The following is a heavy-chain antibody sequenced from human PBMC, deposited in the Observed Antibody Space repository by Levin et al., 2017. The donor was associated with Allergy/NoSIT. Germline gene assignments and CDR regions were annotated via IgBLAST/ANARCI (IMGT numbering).Heavy chain of an antibody. J-gene: IGHJ6*03. V-gene: IGHV3-33*01. CDR3: ARAVPYYYYMDV. CDR1: GFTFSSYG. CDR2: IWYDGSNK. Sequence: GESLKISCAASGFTFSSYGMHWVRQAPGKGLEWVAVIWYDGSNKYYADSVKGRFTISRDNSKNTLYLQMNSLRAEDTAVYYCARAVPYYYYMDVWGKGTTVTVSS.